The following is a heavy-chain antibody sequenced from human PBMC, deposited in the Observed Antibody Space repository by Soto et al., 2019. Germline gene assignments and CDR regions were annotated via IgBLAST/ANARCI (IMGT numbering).Heavy chain of an antibody. CDR1: GFSFSTYG. CDR3: TRWNGYGDL. D-gene: IGHD1-1*01. CDR2: VSGGSGVT. Sequence: EMQLLESGGGLVQPGGSLRLSCVVSGFSFSTYGVTWVRQAPGKGLEWVCGVSGGSGVTHYTDSVKGRFTISGDDSKNTVYLKMHSMRGEDTAVYYCTRWNGYGDLWGQGTLVTVSS. J-gene: IGHJ5*02. V-gene: IGHV3-23*01.